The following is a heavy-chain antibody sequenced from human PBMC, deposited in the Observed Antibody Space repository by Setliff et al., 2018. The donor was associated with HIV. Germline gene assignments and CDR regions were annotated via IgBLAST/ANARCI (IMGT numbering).Heavy chain of an antibody. Sequence: ASETLSLTCAVYGGSFSEYYWSWIRQSPGKGLEWIGEINHSGSTHYNPPLKSRATISVDTSKNQFSLRLNSVTAADTAVYYCARGATLLPGYSDRWEYFYMDVWGKGTTVT. CDR2: INHSGST. CDR1: GGSFSEYY. D-gene: IGHD5-12*01. J-gene: IGHJ6*03. CDR3: ARGATLLPGYSDRWEYFYMDV. V-gene: IGHV4-34*01.